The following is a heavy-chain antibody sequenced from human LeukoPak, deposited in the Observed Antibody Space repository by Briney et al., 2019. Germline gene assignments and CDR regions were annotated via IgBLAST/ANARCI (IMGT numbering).Heavy chain of an antibody. CDR1: GGSISSGDYY. CDR3: ARRAKHRTVTEQLTPDY. Sequence: SETLSLTCTVSGGSISSGDYYWSWIRQPPGKGLEWIGYIYYSGSTYYNPSLKSRVTISVDTSKNQFSLKLSSVTAADTAVYYCARRAKHRTVTEQLTPDYWGQGTLVTVSS. D-gene: IGHD4-11*01. V-gene: IGHV4-30-4*08. J-gene: IGHJ4*02. CDR2: IYYSGST.